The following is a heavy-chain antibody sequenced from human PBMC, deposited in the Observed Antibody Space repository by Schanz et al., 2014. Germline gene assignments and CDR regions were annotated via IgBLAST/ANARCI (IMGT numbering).Heavy chain of an antibody. CDR3: AKDAPYPFDL. CDR2: ISSGGGST. V-gene: IGHV3-23*01. Sequence: EVQLLESGGGLVEPGGSLRLSCAASGFSFSSYAMGWVRQAPGKGLEWVSSISSGGGSTYYADSVKGRFTISRDNSKNTLYLQMNSLRAEDTAIYYCAKDAPYPFDLWGRGTLVTVSS. CDR1: GFSFSSYA. J-gene: IGHJ2*01.